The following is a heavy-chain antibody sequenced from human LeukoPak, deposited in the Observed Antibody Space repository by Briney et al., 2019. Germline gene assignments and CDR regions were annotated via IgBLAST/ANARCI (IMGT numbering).Heavy chain of an antibody. J-gene: IGHJ4*02. V-gene: IGHV3-30*02. CDR3: AKEIWPSVTIPGRTYFDY. CDR1: AFTFSRYG. CDR2: ICYDGSNK. D-gene: IGHD4-17*01. Sequence: GGSLRLSCAASAFTFSRYGTHWVRQAPGVGLEGVAFICYDGSNKYYADPVKGGFTIPRDNSKNTLYLQMNSLSSEHTAVYYCAKEIWPSVTIPGRTYFDYWGQGTLVTVSS.